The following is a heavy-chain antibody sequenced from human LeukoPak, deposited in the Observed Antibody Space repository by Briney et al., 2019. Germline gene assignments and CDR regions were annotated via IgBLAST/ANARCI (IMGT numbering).Heavy chain of an antibody. J-gene: IGHJ4*02. Sequence: GGSLRLSCAASGFTFDDYAMHWVRQAPGKGLEWVSGISWNSGSIGYADSVKGRFTISRDNAKNSLYLQMNSLRAEDTALYYRARAFPQLVVVEAFIDYWGQGTLVTVSS. CDR3: ARAFPQLVVVEAFIDY. V-gene: IGHV3-9*01. CDR1: GFTFDDYA. D-gene: IGHD2-15*01. CDR2: ISWNSGSI.